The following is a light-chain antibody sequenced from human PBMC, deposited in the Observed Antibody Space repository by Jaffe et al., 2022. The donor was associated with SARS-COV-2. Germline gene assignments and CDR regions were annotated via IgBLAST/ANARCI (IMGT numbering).Light chain of an antibody. CDR3: SSYTSVTTLV. CDR2: DVS. V-gene: IGLV2-14*03. CDR1: SSDVGGYNY. Sequence: QSALTQPASVSGSPGQSITISCTGTSSDVGGYNYVSWYQQHPGKVPKLIIYDVSNRPSGVSNRFSGSKSGNTASLTISGLQAEDEADYYCSSYTSVTTLVFGGGTKLTVL. J-gene: IGLJ3*02.